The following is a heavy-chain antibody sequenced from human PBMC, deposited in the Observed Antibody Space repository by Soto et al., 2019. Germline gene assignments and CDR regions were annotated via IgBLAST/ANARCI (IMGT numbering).Heavy chain of an antibody. D-gene: IGHD3-9*01. CDR1: GFTFSSYA. V-gene: IGHV3-23*01. CDR2: ISGSGGRT. Sequence: EVQLLESGGGLIQPGGSLRLSCAASGFTFSSYAMSWVRQAPGKGLEWVSAISGSGGRTYYADSVKGRFTISRDDSKNTLYLQMNSLRAEDTALYYCAKSCDWYFCFMDVWGKGITVTVSS. CDR3: AKSCDWYFCFMDV. J-gene: IGHJ6*03.